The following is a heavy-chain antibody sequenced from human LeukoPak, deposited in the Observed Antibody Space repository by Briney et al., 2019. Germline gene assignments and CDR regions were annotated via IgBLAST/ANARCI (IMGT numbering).Heavy chain of an antibody. D-gene: IGHD3-22*01. CDR3: AKGRYYYDSSGYSYYFGY. V-gene: IGHV3-30*02. J-gene: IGHJ4*02. Sequence: PGGSLRLSCAASGFTFSSYGMHWVRQAPGKGLEWVAFIRYDGSNKYYADSVKGRFTISRDNSKNTLYLQMNSLRAEDTAVYYCAKGRYYYDSSGYSYYFGYWGQGTLVTVSS. CDR1: GFTFSSYG. CDR2: IRYDGSNK.